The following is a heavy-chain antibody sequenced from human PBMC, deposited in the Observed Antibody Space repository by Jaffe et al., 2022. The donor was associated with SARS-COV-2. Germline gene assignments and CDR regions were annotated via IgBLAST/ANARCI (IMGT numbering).Heavy chain of an antibody. CDR2: IYYSGST. Sequence: QVQLQESGPGLVKPSETLSLTCTVSGGSISSYYWSWIRQPPGKGLEWIGYIYYSGSTNYNPSLKSRVTISVDTSKNQFSLKLSSVTAADTAVYYCARQKRGIAAAGSLDYWGQGTLVTVSS. CDR1: GGSISSYY. J-gene: IGHJ4*02. D-gene: IGHD6-13*01. V-gene: IGHV4-59*08. CDR3: ARQKRGIAAAGSLDY.